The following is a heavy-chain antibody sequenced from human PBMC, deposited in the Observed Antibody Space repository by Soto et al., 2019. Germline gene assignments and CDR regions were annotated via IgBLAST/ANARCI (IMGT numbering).Heavy chain of an antibody. Sequence: KTSETLSLTCAVSGGSISSSNWWSWVRQPPGKGLEWIGEIYHSGSTNYNPSLKSRVTISVDKSKNQFSLKLSSVTAADTAVYCCARVGLYYDSSGYWYEQWFDPWGQGTLVTVSS. CDR1: GGSISSSNW. CDR2: IYHSGST. D-gene: IGHD3-22*01. CDR3: ARVGLYYDSSGYWYEQWFDP. J-gene: IGHJ5*02. V-gene: IGHV4-4*01.